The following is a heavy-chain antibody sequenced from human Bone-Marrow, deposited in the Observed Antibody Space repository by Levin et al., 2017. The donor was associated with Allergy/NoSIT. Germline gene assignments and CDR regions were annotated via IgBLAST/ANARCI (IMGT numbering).Heavy chain of an antibody. D-gene: IGHD4-17*01. V-gene: IGHV3-9*01. CDR1: GFTFENYA. Sequence: GGSLRLSCGVSGFTFENYAMHWVRQAPGKGLEWVSGISWNNGTIGYADSVKGRFTISRDNAKNSLYLQMNSLRAEDTALYYCAKGLRRTRGPPGDALDFWGQGTKVTVSS. J-gene: IGHJ3*01. CDR2: ISWNNGTI. CDR3: AKGLRRTRGPPGDALDF.